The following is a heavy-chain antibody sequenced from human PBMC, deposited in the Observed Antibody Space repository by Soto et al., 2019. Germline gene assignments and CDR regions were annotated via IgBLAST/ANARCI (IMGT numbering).Heavy chain of an antibody. CDR2: IVVGSGNT. D-gene: IGHD1-1*01. CDR3: AAAHHWNQYYYYGMVV. V-gene: IGHV1-58*01. Sequence: SVKVSCKASGFTFTSSAVQWVRQARGQRLEWIGWIVVGSGNTNYAQKFQERVTITRDMSTSTAYMELSSLRSEDTAVYYCAAAHHWNQYYYYGMVVWRQGTPLTVSS. J-gene: IGHJ6*02. CDR1: GFTFTSSA.